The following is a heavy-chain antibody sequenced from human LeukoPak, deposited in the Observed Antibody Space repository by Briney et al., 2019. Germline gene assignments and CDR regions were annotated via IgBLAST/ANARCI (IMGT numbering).Heavy chain of an antibody. D-gene: IGHD3-10*01. Sequence: ASVKVSCKASGYTFINNWMHWVRQAPGQGLEWIGLINPTGTGTLYAQKFQGRVTMTRDMSTSTDYMELSSLRSEDAAVYYCARDNSVGDIAWWFDPWGQGTLVTVSS. CDR2: INPTGTGT. J-gene: IGHJ5*02. V-gene: IGHV1-46*01. CDR1: GYTFINNW. CDR3: ARDNSVGDIAWWFDP.